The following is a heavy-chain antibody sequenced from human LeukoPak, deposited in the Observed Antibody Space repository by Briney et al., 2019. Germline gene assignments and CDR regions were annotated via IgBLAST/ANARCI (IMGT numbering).Heavy chain of an antibody. CDR1: GYTFTSYY. V-gene: IGHV1-46*01. CDR2: INPSGGST. D-gene: IGHD3-16*01. Sequence: ASVKVSCKASGYTFTSYYMHWVRQAPGQGLEWMGIINPSGGSTSYAQKFQGRVTMTSNTSISTAYMELSSLRSDDTAVYYCARVSRGGDRFDPWGQGTLVTVSS. J-gene: IGHJ5*02. CDR3: ARVSRGGDRFDP.